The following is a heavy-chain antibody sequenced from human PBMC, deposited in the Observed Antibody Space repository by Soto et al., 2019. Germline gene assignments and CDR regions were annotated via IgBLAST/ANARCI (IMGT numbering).Heavy chain of an antibody. V-gene: IGHV1-69*13. J-gene: IGHJ6*02. D-gene: IGHD2-2*01. CDR3: ARKDIVVVPAAKGYYYYGMDV. CDR1: GGTFSSYA. CDR2: IIPIFGTA. Sequence: SVKVSCKASGGTFSSYAISCVRQAPGQGLEWMGGIIPIFGTANYAQKFQGRVTITADESTSTAYMELSSPRSEDTAVYYCARKDIVVVPAAKGYYYYGMDVWGQGTTVTVSS.